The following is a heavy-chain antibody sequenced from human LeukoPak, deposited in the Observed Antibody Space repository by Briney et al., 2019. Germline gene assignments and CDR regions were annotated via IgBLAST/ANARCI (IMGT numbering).Heavy chain of an antibody. CDR2: IYYSGST. Sequence: SETLSLTCTVSGGSINNYYRSWIRQSPVKGLEWIGYIYYSGSTNYNPSLKSRVSISVDTSKNQFTLKLSSVSAADTAVYYCARHYGSGRPYFDYWGQGTLVTVSS. D-gene: IGHD3-10*01. J-gene: IGHJ4*02. V-gene: IGHV4-59*08. CDR1: GGSINNYY. CDR3: ARHYGSGRPYFDY.